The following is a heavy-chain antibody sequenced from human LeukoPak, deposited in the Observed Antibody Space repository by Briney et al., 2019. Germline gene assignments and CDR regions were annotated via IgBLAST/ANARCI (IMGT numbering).Heavy chain of an antibody. Sequence: GGSLRLSCAASGFTFSSYWMSWVRQAPGKGLEWVANIKQDGSEKYYVDSVKGRFTISRDNAKNSLYLQMNSLRAEDTAVYYCARDMSPWETRNPDAFDIWGQGTMVTVSS. CDR2: IKQDGSEK. V-gene: IGHV3-7*03. CDR1: GFTFSSYW. J-gene: IGHJ3*02. D-gene: IGHD1-14*01. CDR3: ARDMSPWETRNPDAFDI.